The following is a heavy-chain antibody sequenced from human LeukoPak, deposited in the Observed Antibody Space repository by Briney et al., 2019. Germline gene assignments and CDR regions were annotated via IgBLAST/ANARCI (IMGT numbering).Heavy chain of an antibody. D-gene: IGHD3-22*01. V-gene: IGHV4-31*03. J-gene: IGHJ4*02. CDR2: IYYSGST. Sequence: SETLSLTCTVSGGSISSGGHSWSWIRQHPGKGLEWIGYIYYSGSTYYNPSLKSRVTISVDTSKNQFSLKLSSVTAADTAVYYCARGGYYYYFDYWGQGTLVTVSS. CDR1: GGSISSGGHS. CDR3: ARGGYYYYFDY.